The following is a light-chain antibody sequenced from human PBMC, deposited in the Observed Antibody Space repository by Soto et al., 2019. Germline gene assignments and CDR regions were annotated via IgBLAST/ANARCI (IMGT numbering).Light chain of an antibody. CDR2: DAS. V-gene: IGKV1-5*01. CDR1: QSISRW. CDR3: QEYDTYST. Sequence: DIQMTQSPSTLSASVVDIVNITCRASQSISRWLAWYQQKPGKAPKVLIYDASRLQSGVPSRFSGSGSGTEFTLTISGLQPDDFATYYCQEYDTYSTFGQGTRLEIK. J-gene: IGKJ5*01.